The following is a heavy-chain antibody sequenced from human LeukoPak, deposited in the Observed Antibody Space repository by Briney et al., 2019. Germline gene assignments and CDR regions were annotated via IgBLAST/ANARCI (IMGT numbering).Heavy chain of an antibody. Sequence: PGGSLRLSCVASGFTFSSHGMNWVRQAPGKGLEWVSGIIPSGHTTYYADSVRGRFTISRDNSKNTLYLQMNSLRAEDTAVYYCVRDQGGAVSYWGQGTLVTVSS. V-gene: IGHV3-23*01. J-gene: IGHJ4*02. CDR1: GFTFSSHG. D-gene: IGHD3-16*01. CDR3: VRDQGGAVSY. CDR2: IIPSGHTT.